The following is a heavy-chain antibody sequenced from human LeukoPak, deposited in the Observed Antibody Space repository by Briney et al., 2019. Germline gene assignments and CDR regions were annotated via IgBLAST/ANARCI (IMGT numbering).Heavy chain of an antibody. J-gene: IGHJ4*02. D-gene: IGHD5-24*01. CDR1: GFTFSSYS. CDR3: AKDPERWLQLRLGFSD. CDR2: ISSRSSYI. Sequence: GGSLRLSCAASGFTFSSYSMNWVRQAPGKGLEWVSSISSRSSYIYYADSVKGRFTISRDNAKNSLYLQMNSLRAEDTAVYYCAKDPERWLQLRLGFSDWGQGTLVTVSS. V-gene: IGHV3-21*04.